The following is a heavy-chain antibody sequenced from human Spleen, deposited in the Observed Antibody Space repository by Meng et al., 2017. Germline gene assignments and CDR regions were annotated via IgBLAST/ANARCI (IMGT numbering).Heavy chain of an antibody. CDR2: IYHSGST. D-gene: IGHD4-17*01. V-gene: IGHV4-38-2*02. CDR3: ARDLRSYDYGDYLSDY. CDR1: GYSISSGYY. J-gene: IGHJ4*02. Sequence: SETLSLTCTVSGYSISSGYYWGWIRQPPGKGLEGIGSIYHSGSTYYNPSLKSRVTISVDTSKNQFSLKLSSVTAADTAVYYCARDLRSYDYGDYLSDYWGQGTLVTVSS.